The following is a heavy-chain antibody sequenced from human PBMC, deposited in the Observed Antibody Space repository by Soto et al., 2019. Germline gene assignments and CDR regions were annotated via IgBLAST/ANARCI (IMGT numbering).Heavy chain of an antibody. CDR3: ATARDIVVVVAPLDY. D-gene: IGHD2-15*01. CDR1: GFTFSSYG. V-gene: IGHV3-30*03. Sequence: QVQLVESGGGVVQPGRSLRLSCAASGFTFSSYGMHWVRQAPGKGLEWVAVISYDGSNKYYADSVKGRFTISRDNSKNTLYLQRNSLRAEDTAVYYCATARDIVVVVAPLDYWGQGTLVTVSS. CDR2: ISYDGSNK. J-gene: IGHJ4*02.